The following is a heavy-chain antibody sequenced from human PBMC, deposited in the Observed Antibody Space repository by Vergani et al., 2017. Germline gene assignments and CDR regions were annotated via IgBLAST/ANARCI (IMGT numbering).Heavy chain of an antibody. CDR2: IYDSGST. CDR3: ARAPKDIVVVVAATRGYYFDY. CDR1: GGSISSYY. Sequence: QVQLPESGPGLVKPSETLSLTCTVSGGSISSYYWSWIRQPPGKGLVGIGYIYDSGSTNYNPSLKSRVTISVDTPKNQFSLKLSAVTAADTAVYYCARAPKDIVVVVAATRGYYFDYWGQGTLVTVSS. V-gene: IGHV4-59*08. D-gene: IGHD2-15*01. J-gene: IGHJ4*02.